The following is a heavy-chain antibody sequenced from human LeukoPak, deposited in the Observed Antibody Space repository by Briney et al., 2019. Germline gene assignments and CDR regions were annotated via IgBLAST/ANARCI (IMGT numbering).Heavy chain of an antibody. Sequence: NSSETLSLTGTVSGGSISSYYWSWIRQPPGKGLEWIGYIYYSGSTNYNPSLKSRVTISVDTSKNQFSLKLSSVTAADTAVYYCARGRRDYGDYVGAFDIWGQGTMVTVSS. V-gene: IGHV4-59*08. CDR3: ARGRRDYGDYVGAFDI. J-gene: IGHJ3*02. D-gene: IGHD4-17*01. CDR2: IYYSGST. CDR1: GGSISSYY.